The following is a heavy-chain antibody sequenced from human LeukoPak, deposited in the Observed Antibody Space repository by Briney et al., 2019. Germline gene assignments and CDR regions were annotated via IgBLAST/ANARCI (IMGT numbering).Heavy chain of an antibody. J-gene: IGHJ4*02. V-gene: IGHV3-74*01. CDR2: INSDGSST. Sequence: GGSLRLSCAASGFTFNSYYMNWVRQAPGKGLVWVSRINSDGSSTSYADSVKGRFTISRDNAKNTLYLQMNSLRAEDTAVYYCASGNYGYVDYWGQGTLVTVSS. CDR3: ASGNYGYVDY. D-gene: IGHD5-18*01. CDR1: GFTFNSYY.